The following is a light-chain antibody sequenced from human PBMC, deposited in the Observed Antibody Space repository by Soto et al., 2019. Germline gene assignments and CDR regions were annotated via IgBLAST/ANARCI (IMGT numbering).Light chain of an antibody. CDR1: QDAGTW. J-gene: IGKJ4*01. CDR2: QTS. Sequence: DIQMTQSPPFVSASVGDRVTISCRASQDAGTWLSWFHQKPGGAPNLLIFQTSRLQRGVQSRFAGRGSGTEFTLTISSMQPEDFGTYYCQHADGLRALIFGGGTTVEL. V-gene: IGKV1-12*01. CDR3: QHADGLRALI.